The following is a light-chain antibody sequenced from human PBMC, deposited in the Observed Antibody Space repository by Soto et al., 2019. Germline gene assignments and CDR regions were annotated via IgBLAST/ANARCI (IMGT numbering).Light chain of an antibody. CDR3: QEYTNVPT. CDR1: QGISNY. Sequence: DIQMTQSPSSLSASVGDRVTITCRASQGISNYLAWYQQIPGKVPKLLISAASTLQSGVPSRFSGSGSGTDFTLTISSLQPEDAATYYCQEYTNVPTFGGGTKVEIK. CDR2: AAS. J-gene: IGKJ4*01. V-gene: IGKV1-27*01.